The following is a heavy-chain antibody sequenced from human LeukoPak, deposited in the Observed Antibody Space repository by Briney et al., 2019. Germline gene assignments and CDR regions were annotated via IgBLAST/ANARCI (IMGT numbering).Heavy chain of an antibody. D-gene: IGHD5-12*01. J-gene: IGHJ3*02. CDR2: IYPGDSDT. CDR3: ARQYSGYRRTSNDAFDI. Sequence: GESLKISCKGSGYSFTSYWIGWVRQMPGKGLEWMGIIYPGDSDTRYSPSFQGQVTISADKSISTAYLQWSSLKASDTAMYYCARQYSGYRRTSNDAFDIWGQGTMVTVSS. V-gene: IGHV5-51*01. CDR1: GYSFTSYW.